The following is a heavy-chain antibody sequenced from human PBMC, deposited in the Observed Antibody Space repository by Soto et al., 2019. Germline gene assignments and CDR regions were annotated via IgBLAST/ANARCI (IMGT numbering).Heavy chain of an antibody. CDR2: IYPSDIST. D-gene: IGHD4-17*01. CDR3: ARVYGHYGFDH. V-gene: IGHV1-46*01. Sequence: GXSVKIYIQASVYSFTIYYIHWVRQAPGQGLEWMGIIYPSDISTNYAQKFQDRVTMTSDMSTSTVYMELSSLRPEDTAIYYCARVYGHYGFDHWGQGRLVTVSS. J-gene: IGHJ4*02. CDR1: VYSFTIYY.